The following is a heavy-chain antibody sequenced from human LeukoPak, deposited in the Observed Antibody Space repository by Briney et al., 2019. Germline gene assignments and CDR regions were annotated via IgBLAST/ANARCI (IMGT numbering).Heavy chain of an antibody. D-gene: IGHD3/OR15-3a*01. Sequence: SETLSLTCTVSGGSISSSSYYWGWIRQPPGKGLEWIGSIYYSGSTYYNPSLKSRVTISVDTSKNQFSLKLSSVTAADTAVYYCASARGSHDFWTGTLDYWGQGSLVTVSS. J-gene: IGHJ4*02. CDR3: ASARGSHDFWTGTLDY. V-gene: IGHV4-39*07. CDR2: IYYSGST. CDR1: GGSISSSSYY.